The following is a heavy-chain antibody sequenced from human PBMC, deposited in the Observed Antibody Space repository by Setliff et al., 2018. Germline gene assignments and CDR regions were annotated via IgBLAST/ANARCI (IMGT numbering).Heavy chain of an antibody. CDR1: GGSFSGYQ. Sequence: PSETLSLTCVVYGGSFSGYQWSWIRQPPGKGLEWIGEINHSGSTNYNPSLKSRVSISVGKSKNQFSLKLTSVTAADTAVYYCARAQVVFAISAPVWYFEVWGRGTQVTVS. CDR3: ARAQVVFAISAPVWYFEV. V-gene: IGHV4-34*01. CDR2: INHSGST. J-gene: IGHJ2*01. D-gene: IGHD2-21*01.